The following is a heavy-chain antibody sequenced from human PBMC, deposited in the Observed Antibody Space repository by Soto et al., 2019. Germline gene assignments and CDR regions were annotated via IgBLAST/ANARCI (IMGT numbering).Heavy chain of an antibody. CDR1: GFTFSNYA. J-gene: IGHJ1*01. CDR3: AKDPHDYGGYVSGAEYFQH. D-gene: IGHD4-17*01. Sequence: PGGSLRLSCAGSGFTFSNYAMSWVRQAPGKGLEWVSAIGGSGVSTYYADSVKGRFIISRDNSKNTLYLQMNSLRAEDTAVYYCAKDPHDYGGYVSGAEYFQHWGQGTLVTVSS. CDR2: IGGSGVST. V-gene: IGHV3-23*01.